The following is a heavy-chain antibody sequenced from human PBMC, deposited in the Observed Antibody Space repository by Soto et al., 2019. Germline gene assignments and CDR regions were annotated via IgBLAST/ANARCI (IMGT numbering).Heavy chain of an antibody. J-gene: IGHJ6*02. D-gene: IGHD2-8*01. V-gene: IGHV3-30-3*01. Sequence: GGSLRLSCAASGFTFSSYAMHWVRQAPGKGLEWVAVISYDGSNKYYADSVKGRSTISRDNSKNTLYLQMNSLRAEDTAVYYCARDSGEGVRPYYYYGMDIWGQGTTVTVSS. CDR2: ISYDGSNK. CDR1: GFTFSSYA. CDR3: ARDSGEGVRPYYYYGMDI.